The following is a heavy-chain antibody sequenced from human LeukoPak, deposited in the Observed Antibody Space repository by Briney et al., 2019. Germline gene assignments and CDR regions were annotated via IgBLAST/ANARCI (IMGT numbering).Heavy chain of an antibody. J-gene: IGHJ4*02. CDR1: GGSFSGYY. D-gene: IGHD3-10*01. V-gene: IGHV4-34*01. CDR3: AASLWFGIYPEH. CDR2: INHSGRT. Sequence: SETLSLTCAVYGGSFSGYYWTWIRQPPGKGLEWIGEINHSGRTNYNPSLKSRVTISVDTSNNHLSLSLNSVTTADTAVYYCAASLWFGIYPEHWAQGSLVTVTS.